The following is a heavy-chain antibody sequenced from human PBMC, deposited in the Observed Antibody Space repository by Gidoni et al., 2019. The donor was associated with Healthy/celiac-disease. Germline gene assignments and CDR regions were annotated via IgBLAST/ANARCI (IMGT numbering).Heavy chain of an antibody. V-gene: IGHV1-18*01. Sequence: AQLVQPGGEVKKPGAAGKVPCKGAGDTVTRYGISWVRQAPGQGLEWMGWISAYNGNTNYAQKLQGRVTMTTDTSTSTAYLGLRSLRSADTAVYFCATPSVGIHYYYYGLDVWGQGTTVTVSS. D-gene: IGHD2-15*01. CDR2: ISAYNGNT. CDR3: ATPSVGIHYYYYGLDV. J-gene: IGHJ6*02. CDR1: GDTVTRYG.